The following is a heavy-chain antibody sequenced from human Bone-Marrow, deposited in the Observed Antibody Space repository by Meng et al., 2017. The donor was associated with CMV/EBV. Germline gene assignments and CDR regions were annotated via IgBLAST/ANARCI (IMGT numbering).Heavy chain of an antibody. J-gene: IGHJ4*02. D-gene: IGHD6-6*01. CDR2: IIPIFGTA. Sequence: SVKVSCKASGGTFSSHAISWVRQAPGQGLEWMGGIIPIFGTANYARKFQGRVTMTRDTSTSTVYMELSSLRSEDTAVYYCARGNSLKYSSSPSVRYWGQGTLVTVSS. CDR1: GGTFSSHA. CDR3: ARGNSLKYSSSPSVRY. V-gene: IGHV1-69*05.